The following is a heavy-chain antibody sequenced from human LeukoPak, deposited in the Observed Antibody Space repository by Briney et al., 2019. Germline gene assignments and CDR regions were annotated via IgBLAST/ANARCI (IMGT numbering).Heavy chain of an antibody. CDR1: GVILSSHG. CDR2: TWSDGRSE. V-gene: IGHV3-33*01. J-gene: IGHJ4*02. CDR3: ARDRGNDYFDS. Sequence: QAGGSLRLSCVVSGVILSSHGMHWVRQAPGKGLEWLTFTWSDGRSEYYADSVKGRFTVSRDNSKNTVYLQINSLRVEDTAVYYCARDRGNDYFDSWGQGTLVTVSS.